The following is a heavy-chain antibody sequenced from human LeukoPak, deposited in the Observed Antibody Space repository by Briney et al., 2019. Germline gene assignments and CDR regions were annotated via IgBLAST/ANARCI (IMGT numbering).Heavy chain of an antibody. J-gene: IGHJ6*02. CDR2: IYSGGST. V-gene: IGHV3-53*04. D-gene: IGHD3-10*01. Sequence: GGSLRLSCAASRFTVSSNYMSWVRQAPGKGLEWVSVIYSGGSTYYADSVKGRFTISRHNSKNTLYLQMNSLRAEDTAVYYCARGSGSYYYYGMDVWGQGTTVTVSS. CDR1: RFTVSSNY. CDR3: ARGSGSYYYYGMDV.